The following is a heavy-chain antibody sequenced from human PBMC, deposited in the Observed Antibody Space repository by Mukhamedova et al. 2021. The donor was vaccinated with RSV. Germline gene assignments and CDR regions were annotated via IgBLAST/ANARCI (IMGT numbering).Heavy chain of an antibody. D-gene: IGHD2-2*01. J-gene: IGHJ5*02. CDR3: ARVQAGKYCSSTSCYLAAAGTSNWFDP. CDR2: DGSEK. V-gene: IGHV3-7*03. Sequence: DGSEKYYVDSVKGRFTISRDNAKNSLYLQMNSLRAEDTAVYYCARVQAGKYCSSTSCYLAAAGTSNWFDPWGQGTLVTVSS.